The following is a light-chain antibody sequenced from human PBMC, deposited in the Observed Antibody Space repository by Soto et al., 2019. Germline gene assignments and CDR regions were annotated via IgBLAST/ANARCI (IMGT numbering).Light chain of an antibody. Sequence: EIVLTQSPGTLSVSPVERVTLSCMASQSVSSNLAWYQQKPGQAPSLLIYGAFTRATGIPARFSGTGSGTEFTLTISSLQSEDFALYYCQQYNDWPLTFGQGTKVDI. J-gene: IGKJ1*01. CDR3: QQYNDWPLT. V-gene: IGKV3-15*01. CDR2: GAF. CDR1: QSVSSN.